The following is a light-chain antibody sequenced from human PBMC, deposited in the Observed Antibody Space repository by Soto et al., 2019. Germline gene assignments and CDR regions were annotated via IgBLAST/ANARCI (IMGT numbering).Light chain of an antibody. CDR3: KQYNSWPPIT. CDR1: QSVTTY. Sequence: ETALPQSPGTLSLSPGETATLSCRASQSVTTYLAWYQQKPGQAPRLLIYDASTRATGIPDRFSGGGSGTEFTLTISSLQSEDVVVYYCKQYNSWPPITFCQGTRLEIK. V-gene: IGKV3-15*01. CDR2: DAS. J-gene: IGKJ5*01.